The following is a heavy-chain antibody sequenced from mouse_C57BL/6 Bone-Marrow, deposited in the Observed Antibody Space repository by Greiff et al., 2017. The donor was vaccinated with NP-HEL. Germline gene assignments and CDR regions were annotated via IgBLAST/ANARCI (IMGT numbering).Heavy chain of an antibody. Sequence: DVMLVESGGDLVKPGGSLKLSCAASGFTFSSYGMSWVRQTPDKRLEWVATISSGGSYTYYPDSVKGRFTISRDNAKNTLYLQMSSLKSEDTAMYYCARHGIYYYGSSPYYYAMDYWGQGTSVTVSS. V-gene: IGHV5-6*02. J-gene: IGHJ4*01. CDR3: ARHGIYYYGSSPYYYAMDY. D-gene: IGHD1-1*01. CDR1: GFTFSSYG. CDR2: ISSGGSYT.